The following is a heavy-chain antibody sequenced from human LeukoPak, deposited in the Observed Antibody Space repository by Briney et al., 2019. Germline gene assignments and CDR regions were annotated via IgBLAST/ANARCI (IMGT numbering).Heavy chain of an antibody. J-gene: IGHJ4*02. CDR2: INPNSGGT. CDR1: GYTFTRYY. Sequence: ASVKVSCKASGYTFTRYYMHWVRQAPGQGLEWMGWINPNSGGTNYAQKFQGRVTMTRDTSISTAYMELSRLRSDDTAVYYCARVADDCSSTSCFDPSPVFDYWGQGTLVTVSS. CDR3: ARVADDCSSTSCFDPSPVFDY. D-gene: IGHD2-2*01. V-gene: IGHV1-2*02.